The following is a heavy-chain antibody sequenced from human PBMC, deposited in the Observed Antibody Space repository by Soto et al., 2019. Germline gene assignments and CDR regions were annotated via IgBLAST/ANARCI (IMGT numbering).Heavy chain of an antibody. Sequence: GGSLRLSCAASGFTFSSYAMSWVRQAPGKGLEWVSAISGSGGSTYYADSVKGRFTISRDNSKNTLYLQMNSLRAEDTALFYCAKDNWLEGYYYYGMDVWGQGTTVTVSS. D-gene: IGHD1-20*01. CDR3: AKDNWLEGYYYYGMDV. CDR2: ISGSGGST. V-gene: IGHV3-23*01. CDR1: GFTFSSYA. J-gene: IGHJ6*02.